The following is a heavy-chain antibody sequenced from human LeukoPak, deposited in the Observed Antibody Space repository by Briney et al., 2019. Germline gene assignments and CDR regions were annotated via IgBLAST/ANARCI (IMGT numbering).Heavy chain of an antibody. J-gene: IGHJ4*02. D-gene: IGHD1-26*01. CDR1: GYTFTDYY. V-gene: IGHV1-2*02. CDR2: INPNSVT. CDR3: SRGEVDGPDFDY. Sequence: ASVNVSCRASGYTFTDYYIHWVRQAPGQGLEWMGWINPNSVTNYAQKFQGRVTMTRDTSISTAYMELSRLTSDDMAVYYCSRGEVDGPDFDYWGXGTXVTVSS.